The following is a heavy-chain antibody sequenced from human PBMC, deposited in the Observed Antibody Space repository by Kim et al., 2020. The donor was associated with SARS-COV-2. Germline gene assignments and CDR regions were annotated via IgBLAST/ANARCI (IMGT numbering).Heavy chain of an antibody. J-gene: IGHJ5*02. V-gene: IGHV1-2*02. CDR2: NPSSGGT. Sequence: NPSSGGTHYAQKFQGRVTMTRDTSISTAYMELSRLRSDDTAVYYCARSWDLWGQGTLVTVSS. CDR3: ARSWDL.